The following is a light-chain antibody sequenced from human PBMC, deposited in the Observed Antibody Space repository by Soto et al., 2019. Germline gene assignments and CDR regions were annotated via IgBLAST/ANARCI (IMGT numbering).Light chain of an antibody. CDR3: SSWDDSLDGPV. V-gene: IGLV1-44*01. J-gene: IGLJ3*02. CDR1: YSNIGSNF. CDR2: SIN. Sequence: QSVLTQPPSASATPGQTVTISCSGRYSNIGSNFVSWYQRLPGTAPKLLIYSINQRPSGVPDRFSRSKSGTSASLTISGLQSEDEADYFCSSWDDSLDGPVFGGGTKVTVL.